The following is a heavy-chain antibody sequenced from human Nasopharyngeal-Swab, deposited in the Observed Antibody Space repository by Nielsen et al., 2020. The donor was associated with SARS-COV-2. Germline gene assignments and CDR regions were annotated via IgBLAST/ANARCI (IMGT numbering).Heavy chain of an antibody. CDR1: GYTFTGYY. Sequence: ASVKVSCKASGYTFTGYYMHWVRQAPGQGLEWMGWINPNSGGTNYAQKFQGRVTMTRDTSISTAYMELSRLRSDDTAVYYCARDRAPDPQGNYYYYYMDVWGKGTTVTVSS. CDR2: INPNSGGT. V-gene: IGHV1-2*02. D-gene: IGHD1-14*01. J-gene: IGHJ6*03. CDR3: ARDRAPDPQGNYYYYYMDV.